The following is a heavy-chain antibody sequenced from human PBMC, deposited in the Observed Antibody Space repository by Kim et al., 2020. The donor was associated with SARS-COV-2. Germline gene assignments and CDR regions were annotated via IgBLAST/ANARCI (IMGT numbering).Heavy chain of an antibody. CDR3: ARGYYGYYYYGMDV. Sequence: NPSLKSRVTISVDTSKNQFSLKLSSVTAADTAVYYCARGYYGYYYYGMDVWGQGTTVTVSS. V-gene: IGHV4-61*02. J-gene: IGHJ6*02. D-gene: IGHD4-17*01.